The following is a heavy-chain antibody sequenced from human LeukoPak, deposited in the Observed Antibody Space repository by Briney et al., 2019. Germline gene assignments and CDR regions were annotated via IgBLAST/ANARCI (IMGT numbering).Heavy chain of an antibody. D-gene: IGHD3-16*01. CDR2: IYTSGST. V-gene: IGHV4-61*09. CDR3: ARGLGTYWGKDFLNWFDP. J-gene: IGHJ5*02. CDR1: GGSINSGTYF. Sequence: SQTLSLTCTVSGGSINSGTYFWSWIRQPAEKGLEWVGHIYTSGSTDYNPSLKSRVTISRDTSTNQFSLRMSSVTATDTAVYYCARGLGTYWGKDFLNWFDPWGQGTLVTVSS.